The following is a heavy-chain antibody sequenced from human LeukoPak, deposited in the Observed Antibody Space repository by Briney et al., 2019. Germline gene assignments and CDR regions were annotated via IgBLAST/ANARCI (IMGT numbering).Heavy chain of an antibody. D-gene: IGHD3-3*01. CDR3: ARDFKKSLDY. CDR1: GYTFTSYD. CDR2: MNPNSGNT. J-gene: IGHJ4*02. V-gene: IGHV1-8*01. Sequence: ASVKVSCKASGYTFTSYDINLVRQATGQGLEWMGWMNPNSGNTGYAQKFQGRVTMTRNTSISTAYMELSSLRSDDTAVYYCARDFKKSLDYWGQGTLVTVSS.